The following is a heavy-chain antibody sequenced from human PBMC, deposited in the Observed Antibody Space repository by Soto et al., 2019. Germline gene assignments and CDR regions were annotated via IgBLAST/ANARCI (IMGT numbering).Heavy chain of an antibody. CDR2: INHSGST. J-gene: IGHJ4*02. V-gene: IGHV4-34*01. Sequence: SETLSLTCAVYGGSFSGYYWSWIRQPPGKGLEWIGEINHSGSTNYNPSLKSRVTISVDTSKNQFSLKLSSVTAADTAVYYCARLNWNDYYFDYWGQGTLVTVSS. CDR3: ARLNWNDYYFDY. D-gene: IGHD1-1*01. CDR1: GGSFSGYY.